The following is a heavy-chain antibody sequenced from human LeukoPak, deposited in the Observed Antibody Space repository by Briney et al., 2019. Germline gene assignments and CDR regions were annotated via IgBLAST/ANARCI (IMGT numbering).Heavy chain of an antibody. J-gene: IGHJ5*02. Sequence: SQTLSLTCTVSGGSISSGDYYWSWIRQPPGKGLEWIGYIYYSGSTYYNPSLKGRVTISVDTSKNQFSLKLSSVTAADTAVYYCARDYYGYPWFDPWGQGTLVTVSS. CDR1: GGSISSGDYY. V-gene: IGHV4-30-4*01. CDR3: ARDYYGYPWFDP. D-gene: IGHD3-10*01. CDR2: IYYSGST.